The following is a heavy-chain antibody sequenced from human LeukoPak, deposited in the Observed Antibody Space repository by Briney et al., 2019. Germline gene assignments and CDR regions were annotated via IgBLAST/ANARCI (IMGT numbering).Heavy chain of an antibody. CDR3: ARAGHVDTAMVSRED. Sequence: SETLSLTCTVSGGSVSSGSYYWSWIRQPPGKGLEWIGYIYYSGSTYYNPSLKSRVTISVDTSKNQFSLKLSSVTAADTAVYYCARAGHVDTAMVSREDWGQGTLVTVSS. J-gene: IGHJ4*02. CDR1: GGSVSSGSYY. V-gene: IGHV4-61*01. D-gene: IGHD5-18*01. CDR2: IYYSGST.